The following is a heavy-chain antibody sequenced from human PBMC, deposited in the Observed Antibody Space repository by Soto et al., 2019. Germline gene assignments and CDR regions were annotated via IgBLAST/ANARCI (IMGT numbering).Heavy chain of an antibody. Sequence: VASVKVSCKASGYTFTSYDINGVRQATGQGLEWMGWMNPNSGNTGYAQKFQGRVSLTWDTSLNTAYMELSSLMSEDTAVYYCARPPGYISDWYYFDLWGQGTQVTVSS. V-gene: IGHV1-8*01. D-gene: IGHD3-9*01. J-gene: IGHJ4*02. CDR1: GYTFTSYD. CDR2: MNPNSGNT. CDR3: ARPPGYISDWYYFDL.